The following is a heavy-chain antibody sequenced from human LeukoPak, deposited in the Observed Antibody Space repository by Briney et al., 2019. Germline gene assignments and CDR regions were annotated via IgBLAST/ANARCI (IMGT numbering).Heavy chain of an antibody. D-gene: IGHD6-19*01. CDR1: GFTFSSYG. CDR3: AKDPGFGIRIAVAGTRFDY. V-gene: IGHV3-30*02. Sequence: PGGSLRLSCAASGFTFSSYGMHWVRQAPGKGLEWVAFIRYDGSNKYYADSVKGRFTISRDNSKNTLYLQMNSLRAEDTAVYYCAKDPGFGIRIAVAGTRFDYWGRGTLVTVSS. CDR2: IRYDGSNK. J-gene: IGHJ4*02.